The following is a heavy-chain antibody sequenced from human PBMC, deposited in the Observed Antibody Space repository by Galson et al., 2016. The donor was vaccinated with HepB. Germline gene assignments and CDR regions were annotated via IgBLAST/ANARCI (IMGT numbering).Heavy chain of an antibody. J-gene: IGHJ4*02. CDR2: ISYDGSQK. Sequence: SLRLSWAASGFIFSSYGLHWVRHAPGKGLEWLADISYDGSQKSYADSVKGRFTISRDNSLNTLYLQMNTLRPEDTALYYCARGYSSPLLGHWGQGTLVIVSS. D-gene: IGHD4-11*01. CDR3: ARGYSSPLLGH. CDR1: GFIFSSYG. V-gene: IGHV3-33*05.